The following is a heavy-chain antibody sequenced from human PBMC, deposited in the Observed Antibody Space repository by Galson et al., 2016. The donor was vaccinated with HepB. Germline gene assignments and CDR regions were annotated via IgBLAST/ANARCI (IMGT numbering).Heavy chain of an antibody. V-gene: IGHV1-18*01. CDR3: ARSLGSCSGGSCRPSDY. D-gene: IGHD2-15*01. J-gene: IGHJ4*02. Sequence: SVKVSCKASGYTFTSYGISWVRQAPGQGLEWMGWISAYNGNTNYAQKLQGRVTMTTDTSTSTAYMELRSLRSDDTAVYYCARSLGSCSGGSCRPSDYWGQGTLVTVSS. CDR1: GYTFTSYG. CDR2: ISAYNGNT.